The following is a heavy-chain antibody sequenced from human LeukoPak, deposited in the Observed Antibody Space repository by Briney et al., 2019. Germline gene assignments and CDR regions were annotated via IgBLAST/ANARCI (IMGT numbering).Heavy chain of an antibody. V-gene: IGHV3-9*01. CDR1: GFTFDDYA. D-gene: IGHD3-10*01. CDR2: ISWNSGSI. J-gene: IGHJ4*02. CDR3: ANGFDYYGSGTPFDY. Sequence: GRSLRLSCAASGFTFDDYAMHWVRQAPGKGLEWVSGISWNSGSIGYADSVKGRFTISRDNAKNSLYLQMNSLRAEDTALYYCANGFDYYGSGTPFDYWGQGTLVTVSS.